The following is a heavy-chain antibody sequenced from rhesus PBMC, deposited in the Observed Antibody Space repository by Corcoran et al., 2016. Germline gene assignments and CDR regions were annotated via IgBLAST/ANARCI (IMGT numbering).Heavy chain of an antibody. D-gene: IGHD6-25*01. Sequence: EVQLVESGGGVVQPGGSLRLSCAASGSTLDDYAMHWVRQAPGKGLEWVSGISWIGGSTDYADSVKGQCTISRDNAKNSLYLQMGSLRAEDTALYYCARESFPGIAAAGNFDYWGQGVLVTVSS. CDR3: ARESFPGIAAAGNFDY. J-gene: IGHJ4*01. CDR1: GSTLDDYA. CDR2: ISWIGGST. V-gene: IGHV3-201*01.